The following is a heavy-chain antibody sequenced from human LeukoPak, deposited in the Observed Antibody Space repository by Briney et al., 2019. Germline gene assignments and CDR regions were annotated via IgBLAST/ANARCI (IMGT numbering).Heavy chain of an antibody. CDR2: IYPGDSDT. CDR1: GYTFSIYW. CDR3: SRNLKVTAGYYYYGMEV. J-gene: IGHJ6*02. D-gene: IGHD2-21*02. V-gene: IGHV5-51*01. Sequence: GESLKISCKGSGYTFSIYWIGWVRQMPGKGLEWMGIIYPGDSDTRYSPSFQGQVTISADKSTSTAYLQWSSLKASDTAMYYCSRNLKVTAGYYYYGMEVWGQGTTVTVSS.